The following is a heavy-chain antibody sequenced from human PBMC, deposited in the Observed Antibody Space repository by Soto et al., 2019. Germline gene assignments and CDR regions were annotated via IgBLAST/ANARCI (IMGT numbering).Heavy chain of an antibody. D-gene: IGHD3-22*01. Sequence: PGGSLRLSCAASGFTFSSYAMSWVRQAPGKGLEWVSAISGSGGSTYYADSVKGRFTISRDNSKNTLYLQMNSLRAEDTAVYYCANPHGYYYDSSGYPFDYWGQGTLVTVSS. CDR2: ISGSGGST. V-gene: IGHV3-23*01. CDR1: GFTFSSYA. J-gene: IGHJ4*02. CDR3: ANPHGYYYDSSGYPFDY.